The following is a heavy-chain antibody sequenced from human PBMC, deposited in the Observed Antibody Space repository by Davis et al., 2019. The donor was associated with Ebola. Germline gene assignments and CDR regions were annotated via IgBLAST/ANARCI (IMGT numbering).Heavy chain of an antibody. Sequence: GESLKISCAASGFTFDDYGMSWVRQAPGEGLEWVSGINWNGGSTGYADSVKGRFTISRDNAKNSLYLQMNSLRAEDTALYYCARVSSTWYYYYYMDVWGKGTTVTVSS. D-gene: IGHD2-2*01. CDR3: ARVSSTWYYYYYMDV. J-gene: IGHJ6*03. CDR1: GFTFDDYG. CDR2: INWNGGST. V-gene: IGHV3-20*04.